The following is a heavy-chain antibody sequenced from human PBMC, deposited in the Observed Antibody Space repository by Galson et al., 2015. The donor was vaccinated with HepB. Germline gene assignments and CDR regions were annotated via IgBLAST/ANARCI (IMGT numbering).Heavy chain of an antibody. CDR1: GFTFSIYS. J-gene: IGHJ4*02. D-gene: IGHD3-3*01. CDR3: ARDGGYDFWSGYFDEENYFDY. Sequence: SLRLSCAASGFTFSIYSMNWVRQAPGKGLEWVSYISSSSSTIYYADSVKGRFTISRDNAKNSLYLQMNSLRDEDTAVYYCARDGGYDFWSGYFDEENYFDYWGQGTLVTVSS. CDR2: ISSSSSTI. V-gene: IGHV3-48*02.